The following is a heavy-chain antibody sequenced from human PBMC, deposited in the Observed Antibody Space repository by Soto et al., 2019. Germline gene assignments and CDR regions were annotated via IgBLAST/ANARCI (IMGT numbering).Heavy chain of an antibody. CDR1: GFTFSSYA. CDR3: ANYCSSTSCHYQDV. CDR2: VSVSGGTI. Sequence: GGSLRLSCAASGFTFSSYAMSWVRQAPGKGLEWVSTVSVSGGTIYYADSVKGRFTISRDNAKNSLYLQMNSLRAEDTAVYYCANYCSSTSCHYQDVWGQGTTVTVSS. D-gene: IGHD2-2*01. J-gene: IGHJ6*02. V-gene: IGHV3-23*01.